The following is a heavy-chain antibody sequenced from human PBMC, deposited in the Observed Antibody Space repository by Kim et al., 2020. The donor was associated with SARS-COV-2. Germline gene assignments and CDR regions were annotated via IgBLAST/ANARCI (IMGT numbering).Heavy chain of an antibody. CDR1: GFTFSSYS. J-gene: IGHJ4*02. CDR3: AVDHDYGDG. V-gene: IGHV3-48*04. CDR2: ISSSSSTI. Sequence: GGSLRLSCAASGFTFSSYSMNWVRQAPGKGLEWVSYISSSSSTIYYADSVKGRFTISRDNAKNSLYLQMNSLRAEDTAVYYCAVDHDYGDGWGQGTLVTVSS. D-gene: IGHD4-17*01.